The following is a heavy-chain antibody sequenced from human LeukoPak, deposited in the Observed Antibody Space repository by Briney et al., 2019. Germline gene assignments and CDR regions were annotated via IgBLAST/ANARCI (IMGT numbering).Heavy chain of an antibody. CDR3: ARSTHFDWLYFDH. CDR1: GFTVSSNY. V-gene: IGHV3-66*01. Sequence: GGSLRLSCAASGFTVSSNYMSWVRQAPGKGLEWVSVIYSGGSAYYADSVKGRFTISRDNSKNTLYLQMNSLRAEDTAVYYCARSTHFDWLYFDHWGQGTLVTVSS. D-gene: IGHD3-9*01. J-gene: IGHJ4*02. CDR2: IYSGGSA.